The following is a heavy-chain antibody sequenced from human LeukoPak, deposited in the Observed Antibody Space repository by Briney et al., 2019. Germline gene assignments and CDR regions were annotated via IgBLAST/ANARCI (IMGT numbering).Heavy chain of an antibody. Sequence: ASVKVSCKASGYTFTRYGLSWVRQAPGQGLEWMGWISGYNGKANYVQKFQGRVTMTTDTSTSTAYMELRSLRSDDTAVYYCARVRYSSSWYFDYWGQGTLVTVSS. CDR1: GYTFTRYG. J-gene: IGHJ4*02. V-gene: IGHV1-18*01. D-gene: IGHD6-13*01. CDR2: ISGYNGKA. CDR3: ARVRYSSSWYFDY.